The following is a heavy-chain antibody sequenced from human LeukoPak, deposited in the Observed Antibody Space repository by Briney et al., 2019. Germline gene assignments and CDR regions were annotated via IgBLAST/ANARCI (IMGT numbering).Heavy chain of an antibody. Sequence: GGSLRLSCAASGFTFSSYAMSWVRHAPGKGLEWVSAISGSGGSTYYADSVKGRFTISRDNSKNTLYLQMNSLRAEDTAVYYCAKDGRITIFGVVRSWGQGTLVTVSS. CDR2: ISGSGGST. J-gene: IGHJ5*02. D-gene: IGHD3-3*01. CDR1: GFTFSSYA. CDR3: AKDGRITIFGVVRS. V-gene: IGHV3-23*01.